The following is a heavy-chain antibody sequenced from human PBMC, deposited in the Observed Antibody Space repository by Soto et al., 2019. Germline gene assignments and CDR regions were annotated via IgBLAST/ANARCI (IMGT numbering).Heavy chain of an antibody. CDR1: GFDFRSYG. D-gene: IGHD3-10*01. V-gene: IGHV3-30*03. Sequence: GGSLRLSCTASGFDFRSYGIHWVHQAPGRGLEWVAAASYDGSETYYADSAKGRFTVSKEISKNTAFLQMNALRHEDTAVYFCVRDSGWPILNFDSWGQGTLVTVSS. CDR3: VRDSGWPILNFDS. CDR2: ASYDGSET. J-gene: IGHJ4*02.